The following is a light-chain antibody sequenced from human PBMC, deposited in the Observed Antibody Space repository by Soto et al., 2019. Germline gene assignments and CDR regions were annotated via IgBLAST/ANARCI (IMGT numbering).Light chain of an antibody. Sequence: ETALAQSGATLCVSPGECTALSCPASQSVNTNLTWYQQKPGQAPRLLIFGASIRATGVPDRFSGSGSGTEFTLSISSLQSEDSAVYYCQQYNDWPPLTFGGGTNVDIK. J-gene: IGKJ4*01. V-gene: IGKV3-15*01. CDR2: GAS. CDR1: QSVNTN. CDR3: QQYNDWPPLT.